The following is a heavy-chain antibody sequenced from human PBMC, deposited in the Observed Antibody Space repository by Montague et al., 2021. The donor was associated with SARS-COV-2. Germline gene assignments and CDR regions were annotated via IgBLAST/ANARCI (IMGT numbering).Heavy chain of an antibody. D-gene: IGHD2-8*01. V-gene: IGHV4-31*03. CDR2: IYYSGST. CDR3: ARGEGVMVYVYGMDV. CDR1: GGSISSGGYY. Sequence: TLSLTCTVSGGSISSGGYYWSWIRQHPGKGLEWIGYIYYSGSTNYNPSLKSRLTTSVDTSKNQFSLKLSSVTAADTAVYYCARGEGVMVYVYGMDVWGQGATVTVSS. J-gene: IGHJ6*02.